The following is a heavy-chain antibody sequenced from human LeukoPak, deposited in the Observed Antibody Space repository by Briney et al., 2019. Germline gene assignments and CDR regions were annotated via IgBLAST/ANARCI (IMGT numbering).Heavy chain of an antibody. D-gene: IGHD3-10*01. CDR2: ISGSGGST. CDR3: AKEANLAGYFDY. J-gene: IGHJ4*02. CDR1: GFTFSSYA. Sequence: GGSLRLSCAASGFTFSSYAMRWVRQAPGKGLEWISSISGSGGSTNSADSVRGRFTISRDNSKNTLYLQMNSLRAEDTAVYYCAKEANLAGYFDYWGQGTLVTVSS. V-gene: IGHV3-23*01.